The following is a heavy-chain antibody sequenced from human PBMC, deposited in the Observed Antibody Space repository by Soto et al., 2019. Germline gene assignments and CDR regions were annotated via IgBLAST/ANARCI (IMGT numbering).Heavy chain of an antibody. CDR2: ISWNSGSI. Sequence: EVQLVESGGGLVQPGRSLRLSCAASGFTFDDYAMHWVRQAPGKGLEWVSGISWNSGSIGYADSVKGRFTISRDNAKNSLYLQMNSLRAEDTALYYCAKDMASGVAATALDYWGQGTLVTVSS. CDR3: AKDMASGVAATALDY. V-gene: IGHV3-9*01. J-gene: IGHJ4*02. CDR1: GFTFDDYA. D-gene: IGHD2-15*01.